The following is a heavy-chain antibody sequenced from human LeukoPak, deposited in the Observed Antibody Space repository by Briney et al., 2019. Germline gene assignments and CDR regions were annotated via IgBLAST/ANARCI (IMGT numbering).Heavy chain of an antibody. CDR2: ITSSGRYI. CDR3: ARARGVVITFGGVIAQEIDY. Sequence: GSLRLSCAASGFTFSSYSMNWVRQAPGKGLEWVSSITSSGRYIYYADSVKGRFTISRDNSNNALYLLMNSLRAEDTAVYYCARARGVVITFGGVIAQEIDYWGQGTLVTVSS. D-gene: IGHD3-16*02. V-gene: IGHV3-21*01. J-gene: IGHJ4*02. CDR1: GFTFSSYS.